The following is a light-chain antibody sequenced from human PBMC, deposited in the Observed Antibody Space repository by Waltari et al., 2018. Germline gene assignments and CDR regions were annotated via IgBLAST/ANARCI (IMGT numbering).Light chain of an antibody. J-gene: IGKJ4*01. CDR2: WSS. V-gene: IGKV4-1*01. CDR3: QQYYSAPLT. Sequence: DIVMTQSPDSLAVSLGERAPINRKSSQSVLNSSNNKDYLAWYQQKAGQPPKLLIYWSSIRESGVPDRFSGSGSGTDFTLTITSLQAEDVAVYYCQQYYSAPLTFGGGTKVEIK. CDR1: QSVLNSSNNKDY.